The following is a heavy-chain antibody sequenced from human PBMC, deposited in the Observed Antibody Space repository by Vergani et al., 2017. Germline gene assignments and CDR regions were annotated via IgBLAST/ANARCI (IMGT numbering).Heavy chain of an antibody. Sequence: QVQLVESGGGVVQPGTSLRLSCAGSGFSFGDYGMHWVRQAPGKGLEWVAVISYDGRNKYYENSAKGRFTISRDNAKNSLYLQMNSLRAEDTAVYYCASGPRQLLYRFFDYWGQGTLVTVSS. CDR1: GFSFGDYG. J-gene: IGHJ4*02. V-gene: IGHV3-30*03. D-gene: IGHD2-2*02. CDR2: ISYDGRNK. CDR3: ASGPRQLLYRFFDY.